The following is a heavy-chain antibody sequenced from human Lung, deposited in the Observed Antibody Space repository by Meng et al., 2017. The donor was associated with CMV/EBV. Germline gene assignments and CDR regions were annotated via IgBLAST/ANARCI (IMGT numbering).Heavy chain of an antibody. CDR3: ARDSRLWSFDH. CDR1: GYTFSSYN. D-gene: IGHD6-13*01. CDR2: SSAYNGNT. V-gene: IGHV1-18*01. Sequence: ASXXVSWKASGYTFSSYNINWVRQAPGQGLEWMGWSSAYNGNTNHAQKLQGRVTMTTDTSTSTAYMELRSLRSDDTAVYYCARDSRLWSFDHWCRGTLVTVSS. J-gene: IGHJ2*01.